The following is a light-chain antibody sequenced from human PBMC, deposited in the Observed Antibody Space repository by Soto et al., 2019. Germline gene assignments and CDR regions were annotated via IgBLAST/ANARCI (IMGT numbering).Light chain of an antibody. Sequence: EKVMTQSPATLSVSPEERATLSCRASQSVGSNLAWYQQKPGQAPRLLIYGASTRATGIPARFSGSGSGTESTLTISSLQSEDFAVYHCQQYNNWPLTFGGGTKGDIK. J-gene: IGKJ4*01. CDR3: QQYNNWPLT. CDR2: GAS. CDR1: QSVGSN. V-gene: IGKV3-15*01.